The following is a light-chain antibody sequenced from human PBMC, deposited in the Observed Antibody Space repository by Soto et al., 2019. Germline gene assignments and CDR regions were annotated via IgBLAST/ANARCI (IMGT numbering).Light chain of an antibody. Sequence: QSALTQPTSVSGSPGQSITISCTGNHNDIGTYDYVSWYQQHPGRAPRLLIHGVTTRPSRISGRFSASKSGLTASLTISGLQPEDEADYYCSSFTSNRTYAFGPGTKVTVL. CDR2: GVT. CDR1: HNDIGTYDY. J-gene: IGLJ1*01. CDR3: SSFTSNRTYA. V-gene: IGLV2-14*03.